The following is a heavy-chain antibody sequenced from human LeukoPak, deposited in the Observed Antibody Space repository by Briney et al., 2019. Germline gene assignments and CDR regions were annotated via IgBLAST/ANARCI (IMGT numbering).Heavy chain of an antibody. CDR2: ISSSSSYI. CDR1: GFTFSTYS. CDR3: ARENSGSYYQFDC. D-gene: IGHD1-26*01. Sequence: PGGSLRLSCAASGFTFSTYSMNWVRQAPGKGLEWVSSISSSSSYIYYADSVKGRFTISRDNARNSLYLQMNSLRAEDTAVYYCARENSGSYYQFDCWGQGTLVTVSS. V-gene: IGHV3-21*01. J-gene: IGHJ4*02.